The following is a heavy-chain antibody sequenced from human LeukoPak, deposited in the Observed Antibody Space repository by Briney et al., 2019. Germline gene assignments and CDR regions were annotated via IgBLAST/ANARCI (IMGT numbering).Heavy chain of an antibody. Sequence: PGRSLRLSCAASGFTFSTYAVNWVRQAPGKGLKWVSTITGSGDSTYYADSVKGRFTISRDNSKDTLYLQMSSVRVDDTAVYYCARDRGRYYDSRGFYWGYYFDSWGQGILVTVST. CDR3: ARDRGRYYDSRGFYWGYYFDS. V-gene: IGHV3-23*01. D-gene: IGHD3-22*01. CDR2: ITGSGDST. J-gene: IGHJ4*02. CDR1: GFTFSTYA.